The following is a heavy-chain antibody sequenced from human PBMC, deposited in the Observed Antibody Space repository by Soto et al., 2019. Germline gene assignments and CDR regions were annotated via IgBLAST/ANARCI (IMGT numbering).Heavy chain of an antibody. CDR1: GFTFSSYA. D-gene: IGHD6-19*01. J-gene: IGHJ5*02. Sequence: GGSLRLSCAASGFTFSSYAMSWVRQAPGKGLEWVSAISGSCGSTYYADSVKGRFTISRDNSKNTLYLQMNSLRAEDTAVYYCAKVSWLAIVGHWGQGTLVTVSS. V-gene: IGHV3-23*01. CDR3: AKVSWLAIVGH. CDR2: ISGSCGST.